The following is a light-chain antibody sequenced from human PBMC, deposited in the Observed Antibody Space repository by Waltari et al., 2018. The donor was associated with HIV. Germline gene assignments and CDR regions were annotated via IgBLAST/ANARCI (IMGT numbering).Light chain of an antibody. CDR1: TRAVGVYNY. V-gene: IGLV2-8*01. CDR2: EVS. J-gene: IGLJ2*01. CDR3: SSYAGSNNLV. Sequence: QSALTQPPSASGSPGQSVTISCTRTTRAVGVYNYVPWYQQHPGKAPKLMIYEVSNRPSGVPDRFSGSKSGNTASLTVSGLQAEDEADYYCSSYAGSNNLVFGGGTKLTVL.